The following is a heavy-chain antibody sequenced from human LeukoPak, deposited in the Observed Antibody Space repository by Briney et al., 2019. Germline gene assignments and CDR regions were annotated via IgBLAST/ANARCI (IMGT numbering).Heavy chain of an antibody. Sequence: GASVKVSCKASGYTFTSYGISWVRQAPGQGLEWMGWISAYNGNTNYAQKLQGRVTMTTDTSTSTAYMELRSLRSDDTAVYYCARDQVYVVVAANYAHPFDYWGQGTLVTVSS. D-gene: IGHD2-15*01. CDR2: ISAYNGNT. V-gene: IGHV1-18*01. J-gene: IGHJ4*02. CDR1: GYTFTSYG. CDR3: ARDQVYVVVAANYAHPFDY.